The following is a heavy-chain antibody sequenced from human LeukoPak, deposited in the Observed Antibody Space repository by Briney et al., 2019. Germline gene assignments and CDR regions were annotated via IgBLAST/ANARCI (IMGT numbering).Heavy chain of an antibody. CDR3: ARGGDYRTNNWFDP. V-gene: IGHV3-23*01. D-gene: IGHD4-11*01. CDR1: GFTFNNYA. J-gene: IGHJ5*02. Sequence: PGGSLRLSCAASGFTFNNYAMTWVRQAPGKGLEWVSPISGGRGSMYYEDSVKGRFTISRDNSQNTLYLQMNSLRAEDTAIYYCARGGDYRTNNWFDPWGPGTLVTVSS. CDR2: ISGGRGSM.